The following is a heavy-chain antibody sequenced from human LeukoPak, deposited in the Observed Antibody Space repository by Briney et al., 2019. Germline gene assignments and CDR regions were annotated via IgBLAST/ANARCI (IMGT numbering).Heavy chain of an antibody. J-gene: IGHJ4*02. D-gene: IGHD3-10*01. CDR3: ARVKLYYGSGSYYSLPLGDY. Sequence: PGGSLRLSCAASGFTFSSYAMHWVRQAPGKGLEWVAVISYDGSNKYYADSVKGRFTISRDNSKNTLYLQMNSLRAGDTAVYYCARVKLYYGSGSYYSLPLGDYWGQGTLVTVSS. CDR2: ISYDGSNK. CDR1: GFTFSSYA. V-gene: IGHV3-30-3*01.